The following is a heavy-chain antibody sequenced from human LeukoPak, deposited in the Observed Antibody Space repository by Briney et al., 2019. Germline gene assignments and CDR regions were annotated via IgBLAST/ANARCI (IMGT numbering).Heavy chain of an antibody. J-gene: IGHJ6*03. V-gene: IGHV1-18*01. CDR1: GYTFTSYG. D-gene: IGHD2-2*03. CDR2: ISAYNGNT. CDR3: ASGHCSSTSCYLYYYMDV. Sequence: GSVKVSCKASGYTFTSYGISWVRQAPGQGLEWMGWISAYNGNTNYAQKHQGRVTMTTDTSTSTAYMELRSLRSDDTAVYYCASGHCSSTSCYLYYYMDVWGKGTTVTVSS.